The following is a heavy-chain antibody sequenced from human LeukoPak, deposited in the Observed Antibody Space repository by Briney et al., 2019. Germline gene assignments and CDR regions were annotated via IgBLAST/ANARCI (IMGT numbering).Heavy chain of an antibody. CDR2: IRYDGSNK. CDR1: GFTLSSYG. CDR3: AKDGYCSGGSCYSVFDY. V-gene: IGHV3-30*02. J-gene: IGHJ4*02. Sequence: GGSLRLSCAASGFTLSSYGMHWVRQAPGKGLEWVAFIRYDGSNKYYADSVKGRFTISRDNSKNTLYLQMNSLRAEDTAVYYCAKDGYCSGGSCYSVFDYWGQGTLVTVSS. D-gene: IGHD2-15*01.